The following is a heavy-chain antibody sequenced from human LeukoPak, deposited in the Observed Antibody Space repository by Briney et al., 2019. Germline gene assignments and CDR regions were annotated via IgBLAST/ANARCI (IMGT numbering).Heavy chain of an antibody. J-gene: IGHJ4*02. CDR1: GGSISTSSYY. CDR3: ARGRYLTTSGGAAAGFLDY. CDR2: IFYSGST. Sequence: PSETLSLTCTVSGGSISTSSYYWGWVRQPPGKGLEWIGNIFYSGSTYYSPSLKSRVTISVDTSQKQFSLRLTSVTAADTAVYYCARGRYLTTSGGAAAGFLDYWGQGSLVTVST. D-gene: IGHD6-13*01. V-gene: IGHV4-39*07.